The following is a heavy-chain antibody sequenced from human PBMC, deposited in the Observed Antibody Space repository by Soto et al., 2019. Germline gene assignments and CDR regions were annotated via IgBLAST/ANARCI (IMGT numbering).Heavy chain of an antibody. CDR2: INAGNGNT. CDR1: GYTFTSYA. D-gene: IGHD1-20*01. V-gene: IGHV1-3*01. Sequence: ASVKVSCKASGYTFTSYAMHWVRQAPGQRLEWMGWINAGNGNTKYSQKFQGRVTITRDTSASTAYMELSSPRSEETAVYYCARDTPSYNWNYYCYAMDAWGQGTTVSVSS. J-gene: IGHJ6*01. CDR3: ARDTPSYNWNYYCYAMDA.